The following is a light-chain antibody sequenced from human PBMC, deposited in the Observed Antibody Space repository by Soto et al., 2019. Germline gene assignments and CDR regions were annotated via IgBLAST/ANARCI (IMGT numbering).Light chain of an antibody. CDR2: DAS. Sequence: EIVLTQSPATLSLSPGERATLSCRASQSINRHLAWYRQKPGQAPRLLIYDASNRATGIPARFSGSGSGTEFTLTISSLEPEDFAIYYCQQRCNWPPVTFGGGTKVDIK. CDR3: QQRCNWPPVT. V-gene: IGKV3-11*01. J-gene: IGKJ4*01. CDR1: QSINRH.